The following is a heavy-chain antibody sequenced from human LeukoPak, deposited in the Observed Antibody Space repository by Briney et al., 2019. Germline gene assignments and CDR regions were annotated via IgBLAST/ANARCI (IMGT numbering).Heavy chain of an antibody. J-gene: IGHJ6*03. V-gene: IGHV3-30*04. CDR3: VGRPAYYTMDV. Sequence: GGSLRLSCAASGLTFRNHAIHWVRQAPGKGLEWVTVISHDGGNDYYRDSVKGRSTISRDNSRNTVFLKMNSLRPGDTAVYYCVGRPAYYTMDVWGKGTTVTVSS. CDR1: GLTFRNHA. D-gene: IGHD3-16*01. CDR2: ISHDGGND.